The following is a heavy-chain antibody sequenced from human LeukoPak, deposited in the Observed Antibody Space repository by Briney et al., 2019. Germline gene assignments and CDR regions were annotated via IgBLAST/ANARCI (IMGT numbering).Heavy chain of an antibody. Sequence: ASVKVSCKASGYTFTGYYMHWVRQAPGQGLEWMGWINPNSGGANYAQKFQGRVTMTRDTSISTAYMELSRLRSDDTAVYYCARDLASGSYSDYWGQGTLVTVSS. CDR1: GYTFTGYY. V-gene: IGHV1-2*02. J-gene: IGHJ4*02. CDR2: INPNSGGA. D-gene: IGHD1-26*01. CDR3: ARDLASGSYSDY.